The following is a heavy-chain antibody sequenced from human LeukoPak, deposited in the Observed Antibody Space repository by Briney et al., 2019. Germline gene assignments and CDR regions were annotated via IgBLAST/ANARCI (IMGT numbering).Heavy chain of an antibody. J-gene: IGHJ6*02. CDR3: AKAIVVVVAAPYYYYGMDV. CDR1: GFTFSTYA. D-gene: IGHD2-15*01. V-gene: IGHV3-23*01. CDR2: ISGSGGST. Sequence: GGSLRLSCAASGFTFSTYAMSWVRQAPGKGLEWVSAISGSGGSTYYADSVKGRFTISRDNSKNTLYLQMNSLRAEDTAVYYCAKAIVVVVAAPYYYYGMDVWGQGTTVTVSS.